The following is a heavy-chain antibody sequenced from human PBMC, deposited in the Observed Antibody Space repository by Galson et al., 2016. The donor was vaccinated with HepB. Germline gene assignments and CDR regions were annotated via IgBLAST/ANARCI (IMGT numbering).Heavy chain of an antibody. CDR1: GFTLSDHF. Sequence: SLRLSCAASGFTLSDHFMDWVRQAPGKGLEWVGRTRNKDSSFVTDYAASVKGRFTISRDNPNNSLYLQMNSLKPEDTAMYYCASPQYNKSVYWGQGTLVTVSS. J-gene: IGHJ4*02. CDR3: ASPQYNKSVY. V-gene: IGHV3-72*01. D-gene: IGHD5-24*01. CDR2: TRNKDSSFVT.